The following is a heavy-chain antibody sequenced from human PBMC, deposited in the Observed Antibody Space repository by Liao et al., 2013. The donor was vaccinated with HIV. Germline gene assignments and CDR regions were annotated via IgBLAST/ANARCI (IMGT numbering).Heavy chain of an antibody. J-gene: IGHJ4*02. CDR3: ARGRYCSSISCYSEFHFDY. CDR2: VNHSGST. CDR1: GGSFSVYY. V-gene: IGHV4-34*02. D-gene: IGHD2-2*01. Sequence: QVQLQQWGAGLLKPSETLSLTCAVYGGSFSVYYWSWIRQPPREGGWSGLGKVNHSGSTNYNPSLKSRVTISVDTSKNQFSLKVSSVTAADTAVYYCARGRYCSSISCYSEFHFDYWGQGTLVTVSS.